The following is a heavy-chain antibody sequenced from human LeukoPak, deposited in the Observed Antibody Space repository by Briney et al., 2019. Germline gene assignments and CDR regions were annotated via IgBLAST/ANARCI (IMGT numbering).Heavy chain of an antibody. CDR2: INHSGST. V-gene: IGHV4-34*01. D-gene: IGHD5-12*01. CDR3: ARDGYNYGY. Sequence: SETLSLTCAVYGGSFSGCYWSWIRQPPGKGLEWIGEINHSGSTNYNPSLKSRVTISVDTSKNQFSLKLSSVTAADTAVYYCARDGYNYGYWGQGTLVTVSS. CDR1: GGSFSGCY. J-gene: IGHJ4*02.